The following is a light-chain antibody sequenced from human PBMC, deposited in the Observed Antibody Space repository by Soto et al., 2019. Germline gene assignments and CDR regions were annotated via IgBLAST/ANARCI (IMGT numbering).Light chain of an antibody. CDR1: GNNY. V-gene: IGLV2-8*01. Sequence: QSALTQPPSASGSLGQSVTISCTGFGNNYVSWYQQHPGKAPKLMIYEVTKRPSGVPDRFSGSKSGDTASLTVSGLQAEDEADYYCNSYAGNNNVLFGGGTQLTVL. J-gene: IGLJ2*01. CDR2: EVT. CDR3: NSYAGNNNVL.